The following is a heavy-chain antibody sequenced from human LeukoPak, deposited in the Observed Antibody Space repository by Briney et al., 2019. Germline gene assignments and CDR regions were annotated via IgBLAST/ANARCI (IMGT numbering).Heavy chain of an antibody. J-gene: IGHJ4*02. V-gene: IGHV3-7*03. CDR3: AREPYSDFFGY. CDR2: IKQDGSDK. CDR1: GFTFSSYW. D-gene: IGHD4-11*01. Sequence: AGGSLRLSCAASGFTFSSYWMSWVRQAPGKGLEWVANIKQDGSDKYYVDSVKGRFTISRDNAKNSLYLQMNSVRAEDTAVYYCAREPYSDFFGYWGQGTLVTVSS.